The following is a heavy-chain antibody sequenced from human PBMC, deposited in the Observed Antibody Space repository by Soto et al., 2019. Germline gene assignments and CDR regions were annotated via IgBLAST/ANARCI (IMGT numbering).Heavy chain of an antibody. J-gene: IGHJ4*02. D-gene: IGHD3-10*01. CDR3: AIGPSSGAFDY. V-gene: IGHV1-3*01. CDR1: GYTFTTYY. CDR2: INPDNGNT. Sequence: QVQFVQSGAEVKKHGASVQVYCKASGYTFTTYYLHWMRQAPGQRLEWMGWINPDNGNTRYSQNFQGRVTLTRDTSANSVYMELSSLTSEDTAMYYCAIGPSSGAFDYWGQGTLVTFSS.